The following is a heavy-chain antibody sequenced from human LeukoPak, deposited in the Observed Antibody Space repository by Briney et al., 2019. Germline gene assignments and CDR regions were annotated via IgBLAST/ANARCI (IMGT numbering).Heavy chain of an antibody. CDR3: ARLGYDSSGYYSGADAFDI. V-gene: IGHV1-2*02. Sequence: ASVKVSCKASGYTFTGYYMHWVRQAPGQGLEWMGWMNPNSGGTNYAQKFQGRVTMTRDTSISTAYMELSRLRSDDTAVYYCARLGYDSSGYYSGADAFDIWGQGTMVTVSS. CDR1: GYTFTGYY. J-gene: IGHJ3*02. D-gene: IGHD3-22*01. CDR2: MNPNSGGT.